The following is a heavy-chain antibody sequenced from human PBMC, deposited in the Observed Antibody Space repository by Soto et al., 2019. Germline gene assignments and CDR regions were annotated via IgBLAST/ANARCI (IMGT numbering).Heavy chain of an antibody. CDR3: ARAIAAGFYYYYMDV. CDR2: ISSSSYI. CDR1: GVTFSSYS. Sequence: GGSLRLSCAASGVTFSSYSMNWVRQATGKGLEWVSSISSSSYIYYADSVKGRFTISRDNAKNSLYLQMNSLRAEDTAVYYCARAIAAGFYYYYMDVWGKGTTVTVSS. V-gene: IGHV3-21*01. J-gene: IGHJ6*03. D-gene: IGHD6-13*01.